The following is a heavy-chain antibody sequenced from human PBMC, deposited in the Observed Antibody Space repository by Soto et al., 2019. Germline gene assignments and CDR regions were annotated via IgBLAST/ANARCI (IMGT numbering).Heavy chain of an antibody. J-gene: IGHJ6*02. Sequence: QVQLVESGGGVVQPGRSLRLSCAASGFTFSSYGMHWVRQAPGKGLEWVAVISYDGSNKYYADSVKGRFTISRDNSKNTLYLQMNSLRAEDTAVYYCAKVLDYYYYYGMDVWGQGTTVTVSS. CDR3: AKVLDYYYYYGMDV. CDR2: ISYDGSNK. CDR1: GFTFSSYG. V-gene: IGHV3-30*18.